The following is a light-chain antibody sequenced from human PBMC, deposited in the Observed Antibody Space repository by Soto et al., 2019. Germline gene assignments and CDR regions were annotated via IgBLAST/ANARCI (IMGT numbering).Light chain of an antibody. J-gene: IGKJ3*01. CDR1: QSVTSSY. Sequence: EIVLTQSPGTLSVSPGGTATLSCGASQSVTSSYLAWYQQQPGQAPRLLIYGATSRATGIPDRFSGSGSGIDFTLTISRLEPEDLAVYFCQQYDSAPFTFGPGTKVEI. CDR2: GAT. V-gene: IGKV3-20*01. CDR3: QQYDSAPFT.